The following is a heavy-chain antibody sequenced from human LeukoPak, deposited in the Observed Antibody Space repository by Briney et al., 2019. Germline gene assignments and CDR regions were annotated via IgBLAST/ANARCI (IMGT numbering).Heavy chain of an antibody. CDR2: IYHSGST. CDR3: ARGAYFYYFDY. D-gene: IGHD2/OR15-2a*01. V-gene: IGHV4-59*01. Sequence: PMETLSLTCTVSGGSISYSYWSWIRQPPGKGLEWIGYIYHSGSTRYNPSLKSRVTISVDTSKNQVSLKLSSVTAADTAVYYCARGAYFYYFDYWGQGTLVTVSS. J-gene: IGHJ4*02. CDR1: GGSISYSY.